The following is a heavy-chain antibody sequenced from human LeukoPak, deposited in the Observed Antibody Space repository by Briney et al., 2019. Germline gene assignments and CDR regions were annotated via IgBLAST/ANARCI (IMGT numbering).Heavy chain of an antibody. D-gene: IGHD6-13*01. Sequence: SETLSLTCAVYGGSFSGYYWSWIRQPPGKGLEWIGRIYTSGSTNYNPSLKSRVTISVDTSKNQFSLKLSSVTAADTAVYYCARAGIAAAGNSYYFDYWGQGTLVTVSS. CDR1: GGSFSGYY. CDR3: ARAGIAAAGNSYYFDY. J-gene: IGHJ4*02. CDR2: IYTSGST. V-gene: IGHV4-59*10.